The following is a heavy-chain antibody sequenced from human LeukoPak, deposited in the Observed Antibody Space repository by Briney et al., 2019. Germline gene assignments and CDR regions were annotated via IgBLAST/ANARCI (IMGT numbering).Heavy chain of an antibody. Sequence: GGSLRLSCAASGVTSNYMTWVRQAPGKGLEWVSVIYNGGTTCYADSVKGRFTISRDNSKSTLFVYLQMNSLRTDDTALYYCAGGGEAARSLAYWGQGALVTVSS. CDR1: GVTSNY. J-gene: IGHJ4*02. CDR3: AGGGEAARSLAY. D-gene: IGHD6-6*01. CDR2: IYNGGTT. V-gene: IGHV3-66*02.